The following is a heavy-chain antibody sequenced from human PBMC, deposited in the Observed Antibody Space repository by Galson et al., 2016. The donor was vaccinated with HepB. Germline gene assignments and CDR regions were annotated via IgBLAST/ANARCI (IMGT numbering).Heavy chain of an antibody. CDR1: GFSFRNYA. Sequence: SLRLSCAASGFSFRNYAMNWVRQAPGKGLEWVSAITRSGGTTYYADSVKGRFSISRDNSKNTVNLQMSSLRVEDTAVYYGAKAIFGVVDYLEIWGQGTMVTVSS. V-gene: IGHV3-23*01. D-gene: IGHD3-3*01. CDR2: ITRSGGTT. CDR3: AKAIFGVVDYLEI. J-gene: IGHJ3*02.